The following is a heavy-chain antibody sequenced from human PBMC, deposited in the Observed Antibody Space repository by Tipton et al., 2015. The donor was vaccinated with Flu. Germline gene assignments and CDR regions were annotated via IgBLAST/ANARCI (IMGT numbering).Heavy chain of an antibody. D-gene: IGHD7-27*01. CDR2: ISGSGGST. V-gene: IGHV3-23*01. J-gene: IGHJ4*02. CDR1: GFTFSSYA. CDR3: ARLTGDLYYFDY. Sequence: SLRLSCAASGFTFSSYAMSWVRQAPGKGLEWVSAISGSGGSTYYADSVKGRFTISRDNSKNTLYLQMNSLRAEDTAVYYCARLTGDLYYFDYWGQGTLVTVSS.